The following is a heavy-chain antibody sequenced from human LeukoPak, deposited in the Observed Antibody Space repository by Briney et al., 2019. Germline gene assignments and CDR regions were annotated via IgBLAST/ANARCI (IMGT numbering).Heavy chain of an antibody. V-gene: IGHV3-23*01. J-gene: IGHJ5*01. Sequence: GGSLRLSCAASGFTFSIHGMNWVRQAPGKGVEWVSGISSSGGITYYTDSVKGRFTISRDNSKNTQSLQMNSLRAEGTAVYYCARDGNWFPSWGQGTLVTVSS. CDR2: ISSSGGIT. CDR3: ARDGNWFPS. CDR1: GFTFSIHG.